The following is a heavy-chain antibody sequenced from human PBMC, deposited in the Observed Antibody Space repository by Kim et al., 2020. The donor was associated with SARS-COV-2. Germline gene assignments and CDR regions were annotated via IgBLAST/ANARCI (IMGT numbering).Heavy chain of an antibody. CDR2: IYYSGST. CDR3: ARDTPHLFSYYGMDV. Sequence: SETLSLTCTVSGGSISSYYLSWIRQPPGKGLEWIGYIYYSGSTNYNPSLKSRVTISVDTSKNQFSLKLTSVTAADTAVYYCARDTPHLFSYYGMDVWGQGTTVTVSS. J-gene: IGHJ6*02. V-gene: IGHV4-59*13. CDR1: GGSISSYY.